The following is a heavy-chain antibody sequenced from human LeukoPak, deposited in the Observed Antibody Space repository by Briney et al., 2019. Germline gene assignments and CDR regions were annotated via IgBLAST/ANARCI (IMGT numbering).Heavy chain of an antibody. J-gene: IGHJ4*02. V-gene: IGHV1-2*02. CDR3: ATYYSATRARD. CDR2: INPNSGGP. D-gene: IGHD2-15*01. CDR1: GHSFTAYY. Sequence: GASVKVSCKASGHSFTAYYMFWVRQAPGQGREWMGWINPNSGGPNSAPKFQGRVTMTRATSISTAYMDLSGLTSDDTAVYFCATYYSATRARDWGQGTLVTVSS.